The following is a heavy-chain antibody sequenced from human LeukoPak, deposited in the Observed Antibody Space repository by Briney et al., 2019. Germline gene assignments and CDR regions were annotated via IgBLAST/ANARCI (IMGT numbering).Heavy chain of an antibody. D-gene: IGHD5-18*01. Sequence: PGGSLRLSCAASGFTFSSYAMSWVRQAPGKGLEWVSSISSSSSYIYYADSVKGRFTISRDNAKNSLYLQMNSLRAEDTAVYYCARDLGEGGYSYGYGRGAFDIWGQGTMVTVSS. CDR3: ARDLGEGGYSYGYGRGAFDI. CDR2: ISSSSSYI. V-gene: IGHV3-21*01. CDR1: GFTFSSYA. J-gene: IGHJ3*02.